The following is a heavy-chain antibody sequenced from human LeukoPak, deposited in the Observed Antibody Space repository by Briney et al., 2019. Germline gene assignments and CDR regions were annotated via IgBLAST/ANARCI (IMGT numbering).Heavy chain of an antibody. CDR3: ARHRGSGYPYFDY. CDR2: IYYSGST. D-gene: IGHD3-22*01. J-gene: IGHJ4*02. V-gene: IGHV4-59*01. Sequence: SETLSLTCTVSGGSINNYYWSWIRQPPGKGLEWIGYIYYSGSTNYNPSLKSRVTISVDTTKNQFSLKMSSLTAADTAVYYCARHRGSGYPYFDYWGQGTLVTVSS. CDR1: GGSINNYY.